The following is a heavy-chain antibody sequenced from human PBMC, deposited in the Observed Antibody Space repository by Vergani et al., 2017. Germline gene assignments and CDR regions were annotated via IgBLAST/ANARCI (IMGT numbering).Heavy chain of an antibody. D-gene: IGHD4-17*01. CDR2: IRYDGSNK. CDR1: GFTFSSYS. CDR3: AKGRTYGDYEVGPY. V-gene: IGHV3-30*02. J-gene: IGHJ4*02. Sequence: VQLVESGGGLVKPGGSLRLSCAASGFTFSSYSMNWVRQAPGKGLEWVAFIRYDGSNKYYADSVKGRFTISRDNSKNTLYLQMNSLRAEDTAVYYCAKGRTYGDYEVGPYWGQGTLVTVSS.